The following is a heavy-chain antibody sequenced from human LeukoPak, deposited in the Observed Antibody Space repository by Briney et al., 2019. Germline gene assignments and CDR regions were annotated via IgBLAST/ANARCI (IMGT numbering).Heavy chain of an antibody. Sequence: PGGSLRLSCAASGFTFTNSWMSWVRQAPGQGLEWLGNIKNDGSGKNYVDSLKGRFTISRDNAKNSVYLQMSSLRADATAVYFCSGTSYSVHYWGQGTLVTVSP. D-gene: IGHD2-15*01. V-gene: IGHV3-7*01. CDR1: GFTFTNSW. CDR3: SGTSYSVHY. CDR2: IKNDGSGK. J-gene: IGHJ4*02.